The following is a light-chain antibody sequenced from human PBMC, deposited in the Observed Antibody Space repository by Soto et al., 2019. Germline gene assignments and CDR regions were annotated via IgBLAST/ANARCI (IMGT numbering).Light chain of an antibody. Sequence: QSVLTQPASVSGSPGQSITISCTGTSSDVGGYNYVSWYQQHPGKAPKLMIYEVSNRPSGVSNRFSGSKSGNTDSLTISGLQAEDEADYYCSSYTSSSTLEFGGGTQLTVL. CDR3: SSYTSSSTLE. CDR1: SSDVGGYNY. V-gene: IGLV2-14*01. J-gene: IGLJ3*02. CDR2: EVS.